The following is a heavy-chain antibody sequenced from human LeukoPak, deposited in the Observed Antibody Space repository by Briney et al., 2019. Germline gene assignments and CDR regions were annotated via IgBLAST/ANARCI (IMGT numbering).Heavy chain of an antibody. D-gene: IGHD3-9*01. V-gene: IGHV3-30*02. Sequence: PGGSLRLSCAASGFTFSSYGMHWVRQAPGKGLEWVAFIRYDGSNKYYADSVKGRFTISRDNSKNTLYLQMNSLRAEDTAVYYCARRAKTGATYYFDYWGQGTLVTVSS. J-gene: IGHJ4*02. CDR3: ARRAKTGATYYFDY. CDR1: GFTFSSYG. CDR2: IRYDGSNK.